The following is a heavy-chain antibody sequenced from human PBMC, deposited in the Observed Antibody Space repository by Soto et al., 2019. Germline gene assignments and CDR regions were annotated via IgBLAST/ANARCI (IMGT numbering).Heavy chain of an antibody. CDR2: IYYSGST. Sequence: SETLSLTCTVSGGSVSSGSYYWSWIRQPPGKGLEWIGYIYYSGSTNYNPSLKSRVTISVDTSKNQFSLKLSSVTAADTAVYYCARVRVQYCWSGYQYNWFDPWGQGTLVTVSS. D-gene: IGHD3-3*01. CDR3: ARVRVQYCWSGYQYNWFDP. J-gene: IGHJ5*02. CDR1: GGSVSSGSYY. V-gene: IGHV4-61*01.